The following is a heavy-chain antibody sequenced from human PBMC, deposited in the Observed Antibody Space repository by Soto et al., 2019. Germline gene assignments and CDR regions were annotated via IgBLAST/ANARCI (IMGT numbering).Heavy chain of an antibody. V-gene: IGHV3-30-3*01. CDR1: TFPFNTYS. J-gene: IGHJ4*02. D-gene: IGHD3-9*01. CDR3: ARDPRQGYDTDYWYFDY. CDR2: ISADGGRQ. Sequence: GGSLRLACAASTFPFNTYSVHWVRQAPGKGLEWLAVISADGGRQYYADSVKGRFTISRDNSKYTLYLQMNSLRTEDTAVYYCARDPRQGYDTDYWYFDYWGQGTLVTVSS.